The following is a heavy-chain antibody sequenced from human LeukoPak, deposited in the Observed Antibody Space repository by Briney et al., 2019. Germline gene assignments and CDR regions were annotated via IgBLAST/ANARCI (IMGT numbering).Heavy chain of an antibody. CDR1: GYTFTSYD. J-gene: IGHJ5*02. D-gene: IGHD3-22*01. CDR3: ARAPITRMEGWWGFDP. CDR2: MNPNSGNT. Sequence: ASVKVSCKASGYTFTSYDINWVRQATGQGLEWMGWMNPNSGNTGYAQKFQGRVTITRNTSISTAYMELSSLRSEDTAVYYCARAPITRMEGWWGFDPWGQGTLVTVSS. V-gene: IGHV1-8*03.